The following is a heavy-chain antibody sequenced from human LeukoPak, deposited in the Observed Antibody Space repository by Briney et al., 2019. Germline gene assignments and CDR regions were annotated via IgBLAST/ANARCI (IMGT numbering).Heavy chain of an antibody. CDR2: IIPIFGTA. CDR3: ARALGLAVAGHFDY. CDR1: GGTFSSYA. V-gene: IGHV1-69*05. D-gene: IGHD6-19*01. Sequence: SVKVSCKASGGTFSSYAISWVRQAPGQGLEWMGRIIPIFGTANYAQKFQGRVRITTDESTSTAYMELSSLRSEDTAVYYCARALGLAVAGHFDYWGQGTLVTVSS. J-gene: IGHJ4*02.